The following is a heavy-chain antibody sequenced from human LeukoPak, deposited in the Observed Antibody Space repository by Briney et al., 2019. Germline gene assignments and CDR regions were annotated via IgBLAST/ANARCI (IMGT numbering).Heavy chain of an antibody. J-gene: IGHJ4*02. V-gene: IGHV3-21*01. Sequence: PGGSLSLSCPASGFTFSSYSMNWVRQAPGKGLDWVSSISSSSRYIYYAHSVKGRFTISRDNAKNSLYLQMNSLRAEDTAVYYCARDSSSYYDFWSGYCFDYWGQGTLVTVSS. D-gene: IGHD3-3*01. CDR2: ISSSSRYI. CDR3: ARDSSSYYDFWSGYCFDY. CDR1: GFTFSSYS.